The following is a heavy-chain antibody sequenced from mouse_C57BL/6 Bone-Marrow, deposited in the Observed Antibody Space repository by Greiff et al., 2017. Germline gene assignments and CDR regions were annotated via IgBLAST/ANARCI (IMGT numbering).Heavy chain of an antibody. CDR1: GYTFTSYW. D-gene: IGHD2-4*01. V-gene: IGHV1-64*01. CDR3: ARSSGVWHYDYDGRSFDY. Sequence: QVQLQQPGAELVKPGASVKLSCKASGYTFTSYWMHWVKQRPGQGLEWIGMIHPNSGSTNYNEKFKSKATLTVDKSSSTAYMQLSSLTSEDSAVYYCARSSGVWHYDYDGRSFDYWGQGTTLTVSS. CDR2: IHPNSGST. J-gene: IGHJ2*01.